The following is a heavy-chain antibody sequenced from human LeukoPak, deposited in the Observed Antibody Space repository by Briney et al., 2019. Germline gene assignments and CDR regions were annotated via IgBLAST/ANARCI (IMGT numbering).Heavy chain of an antibody. V-gene: IGHV1-18*01. CDR2: ISAYNGNT. CDR1: GYTFTSYG. J-gene: IGHJ4*02. CDR3: ARDELPYDSSGYYDY. D-gene: IGHD3-22*01. Sequence: ASVKVSCKASGYTFTSYGISWVRQAPGQGLEWMGWISAYNGNTNYAQKLQGRVTMTTDTSTSTAYMELRSLRSDDTAVYYCARDELPYDSSGYYDYWGQGTLVTVSS.